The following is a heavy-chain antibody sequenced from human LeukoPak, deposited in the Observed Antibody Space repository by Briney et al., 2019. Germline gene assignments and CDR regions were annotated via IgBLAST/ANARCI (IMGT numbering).Heavy chain of an antibody. Sequence: SVKVSCKASGGTFSSYTISWVRQAPGQGLEWMGRIIPILGIANYAQKFQGRVTITADKSTSTAYMELSSLRSEDTAVYYCARAEGSGPIVDLYYYYMDVRGKGTTVTVSS. J-gene: IGHJ6*03. CDR3: ARAEGSGPIVDLYYYYMDV. D-gene: IGHD3-10*01. CDR2: IIPILGIA. V-gene: IGHV1-69*02. CDR1: GGTFSSYT.